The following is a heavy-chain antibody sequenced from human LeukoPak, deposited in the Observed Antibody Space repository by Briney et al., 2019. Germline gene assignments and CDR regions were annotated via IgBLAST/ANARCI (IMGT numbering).Heavy chain of an antibody. CDR1: GLTFSSYA. V-gene: IGHV3-23*01. D-gene: IGHD3-10*01. J-gene: IGHJ4*02. CDR2: ISGSGDST. CDR3: AKGSSGSYYSHFDY. Sequence: AGSLRLSCAASGLTFSSYAMNWVRQAPGKGLEWVSLISGSGDSTYYADSVKGRSTISRDNSKNTLYLQMNSLRAEDTAVYYCAKGSSGSYYSHFDYCGQGTLVTVSS.